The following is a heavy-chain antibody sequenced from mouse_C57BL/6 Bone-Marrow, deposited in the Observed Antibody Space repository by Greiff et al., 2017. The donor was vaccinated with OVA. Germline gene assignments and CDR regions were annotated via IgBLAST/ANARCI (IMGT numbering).Heavy chain of an antibody. J-gene: IGHJ4*01. CDR1: GFTFGSYG. CDR2: ISSGGGYT. CDR3: AYTEAMDY. V-gene: IGHV5-6*01. Sequence: VRVGDSGGALVKPGGSRKLSFAASGFTFGSYGLSWVRQTQTKSRKWFATISSGGGYTYYPDSVKGRFTISRDHAKNTLYLQMSSLKSEDTAMYYCAYTEAMDYWGQGTSVTVSS.